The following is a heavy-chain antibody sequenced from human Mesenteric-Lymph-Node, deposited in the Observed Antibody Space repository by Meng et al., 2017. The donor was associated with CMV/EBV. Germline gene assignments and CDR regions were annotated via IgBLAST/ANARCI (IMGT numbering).Heavy chain of an antibody. D-gene: IGHD2-2*01. CDR3: ASLRRDCSSTICHWYFDY. CDR1: GGSVSSGRYY. Sequence: SETLSLTCTVSGGSVSSGRYYWNWIRQPPGKGLEWLGYIYYSGSTSYNPSLKSRVTISVDTSSNQFFLKLSSVTAADTAVYYCASLRRDCSSTICHWYFDYWGQGTLVTVSS. V-gene: IGHV4-61*01. CDR2: IYYSGST. J-gene: IGHJ4*02.